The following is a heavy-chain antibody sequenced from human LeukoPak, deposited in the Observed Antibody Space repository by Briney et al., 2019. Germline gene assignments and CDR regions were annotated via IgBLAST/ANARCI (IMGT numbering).Heavy chain of an antibody. CDR1: GYTFTSYG. D-gene: IGHD2/OR15-2a*01. Sequence: ASVKVSCKASGYTFTSYGISWVRQAPGQGLEWMGWISAYNGNTNYAQKLQGRVTMTTDTSTSTAYMELRSLRSDDTAVYYCARRIFADRPSNYYFDYWGQGTLVTVSS. J-gene: IGHJ4*02. V-gene: IGHV1-18*01. CDR3: ARRIFADRPSNYYFDY. CDR2: ISAYNGNT.